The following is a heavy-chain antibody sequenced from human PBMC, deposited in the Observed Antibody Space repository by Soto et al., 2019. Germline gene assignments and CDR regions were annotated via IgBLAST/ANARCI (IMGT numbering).Heavy chain of an antibody. J-gene: IGHJ6*02. CDR2: IGGSGGT. D-gene: IGHD5-12*01. V-gene: IGHV3-23*01. CDR3: AKPRGGYPYYYYGMDV. CDR1: GFNFGGCG. Sequence: GGSLKQSCIAAGFNFGGCGMSWIRPAQGKGLDWVSGIGGSGGTYIADSVKGRFTISGDNSKNTLYLQMNSLTAEDTAVYYCAKPRGGYPYYYYGMDVWGQGTTVTVSS.